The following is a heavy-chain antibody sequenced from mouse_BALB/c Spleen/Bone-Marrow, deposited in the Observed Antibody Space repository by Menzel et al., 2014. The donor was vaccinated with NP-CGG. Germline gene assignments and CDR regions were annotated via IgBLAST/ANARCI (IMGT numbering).Heavy chain of an antibody. D-gene: IGHD2-1*01. Sequence: VQVKESGPELVKLGASVKESCKASGYSFTDYNMYWVKQSPGKSLEWIGYIDPYNGGTSYNQKFKGKASLTVDKSSSTAFMHLNSLTSEDSAVYYCARGGNYPYFDYWGQGTTLTVSS. J-gene: IGHJ2*01. CDR3: ARGGNYPYFDY. CDR1: GYSFTDYN. CDR2: IDPYNGGT. V-gene: IGHV1S135*01.